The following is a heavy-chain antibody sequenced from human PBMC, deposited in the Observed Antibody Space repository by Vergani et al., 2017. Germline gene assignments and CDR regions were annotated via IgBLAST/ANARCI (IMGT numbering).Heavy chain of an antibody. J-gene: IGHJ5*02. D-gene: IGHD6-25*01. V-gene: IGHV4-59*01. CDR3: ARHGYSSAGNGWFDP. CDR2: IYYRGST. Sequence: QVQLQESGPGLVKPSETLSLTCTVSGGSISSYYWSWIRQPPGKGLEWIGYIYYRGSTNYNPSLKSRVTISVDTSKNQFSLKLSSVTSADTAVYYCARHGYSSAGNGWFDPWGQGTLVTVSS. CDR1: GGSISSYY.